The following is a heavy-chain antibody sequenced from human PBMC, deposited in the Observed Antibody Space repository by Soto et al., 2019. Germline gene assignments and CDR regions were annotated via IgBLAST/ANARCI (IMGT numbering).Heavy chain of an antibody. CDR1: GGSFSRYY. CDR3: ARGRDYDYVWGSYRYDLDY. CDR2: INHSGST. D-gene: IGHD3-16*02. Sequence: VQLQQWGAGLLKPSETLSLTCAVYGGSFSRYYWSWIRQPPGKGLEWIGEINHSGSTNYNPSLRSRVTISADTSKNQFSLKLSSVTAADTAVYYCARGRDYDYVWGSYRYDLDYWGQGTLVTVSS. J-gene: IGHJ4*02. V-gene: IGHV4-34*01.